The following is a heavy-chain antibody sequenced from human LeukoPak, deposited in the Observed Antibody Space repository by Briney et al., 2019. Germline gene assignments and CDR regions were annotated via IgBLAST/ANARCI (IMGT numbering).Heavy chain of an antibody. J-gene: IGHJ6*02. D-gene: IGHD3-10*01. CDR3: ARAGYGMDV. Sequence: SETLSLTCAVYGGSFSGYYWSWIRQPPGKGLEWIGEINHSGSTNYNPSLKSRVTISVDTSKNQFSLKLSSVTAADTAVYYCARAGYGMDVWGQGTRVTVSS. CDR1: GGSFSGYY. CDR2: INHSGST. V-gene: IGHV4-34*01.